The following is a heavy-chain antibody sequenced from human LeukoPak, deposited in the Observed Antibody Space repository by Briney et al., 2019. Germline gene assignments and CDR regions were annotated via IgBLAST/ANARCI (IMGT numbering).Heavy chain of an antibody. CDR3: ARLGITGTTLYYFDY. CDR2: IYPGDSDT. V-gene: IGHV5-51*01. D-gene: IGHD1-20*01. Sequence: GESLKISCKGSGYSLTSYWIAWVCQMPGKGLEWMGNIYPGDSDTRYSPSFQGQVTISADKSISTAYLQWSSLKASDTAMYYCARLGITGTTLYYFDYWGQGTLVTVSS. CDR1: GYSLTSYW. J-gene: IGHJ4*02.